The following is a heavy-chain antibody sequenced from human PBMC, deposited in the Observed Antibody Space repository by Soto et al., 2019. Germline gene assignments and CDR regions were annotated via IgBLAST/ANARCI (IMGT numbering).Heavy chain of an antibody. J-gene: IGHJ4*02. CDR1: GFTFTSYS. Sequence: GGSLSLSCVASGFTFTSYSMNWVRQAPGKGLERVSSISDGSNKYYADSVKGRFTISRDNSKNTLYLQMNSLRAEDTAVYYCAKDQVVITTLYYFDYWGQGTLVTVSS. CDR2: ISDGSNK. V-gene: IGHV3-30*02. CDR3: AKDQVVITTLYYFDY. D-gene: IGHD3-22*01.